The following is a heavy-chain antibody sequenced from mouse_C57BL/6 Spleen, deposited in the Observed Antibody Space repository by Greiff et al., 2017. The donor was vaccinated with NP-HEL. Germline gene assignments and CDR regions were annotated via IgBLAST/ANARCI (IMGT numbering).Heavy chain of an antibody. CDR1: GYTFTSYW. Sequence: VQLQQSGAELVMPGASVKLSCKASGYTFTSYWMHWVKQRPGQGLEWIGEIDPSDSYTNYNQKFKGKSTLTVDKSSSTAYMQLSSLTSEDSAVYYCARQRGHPLYFDYWGQGTTLTVSS. V-gene: IGHV1-69*01. CDR2: IDPSDSYT. J-gene: IGHJ2*01. CDR3: ARQRGHPLYFDY.